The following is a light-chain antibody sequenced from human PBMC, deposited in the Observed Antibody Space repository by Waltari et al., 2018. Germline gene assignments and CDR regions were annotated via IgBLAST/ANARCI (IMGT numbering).Light chain of an antibody. CDR3: QQANSFPPT. V-gene: IGKV1-12*01. CDR2: GTS. J-gene: IGKJ1*01. Sequence: DIQMTQSPSSVSASAGDRVTITCRASQDISSRLAWYQQKPGKAPKLLVYGTSNLQSGVPSRFSGGGSGTDFTLTISSLQPEDYATYYCQQANSFPPTFGQGTKVEIK. CDR1: QDISSR.